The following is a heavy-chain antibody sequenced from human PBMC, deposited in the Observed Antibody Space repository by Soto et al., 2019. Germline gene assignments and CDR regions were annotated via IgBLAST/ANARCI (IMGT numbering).Heavy chain of an antibody. V-gene: IGHV3-30*18. D-gene: IGHD6-13*01. CDR2: ISYDGSNK. CDR1: GFTFSSYG. Sequence: GGSLRLSCAASGFTFSSYGMHWVRQAPGKGLEWVAVISYDGSNKYYADSVKGRFTISRDNSKNTLYLQMNSLRAEDTAVYYCAKDRLQDSSSWYLDNWFDPWGQGTLVTVSS. CDR3: AKDRLQDSSSWYLDNWFDP. J-gene: IGHJ5*02.